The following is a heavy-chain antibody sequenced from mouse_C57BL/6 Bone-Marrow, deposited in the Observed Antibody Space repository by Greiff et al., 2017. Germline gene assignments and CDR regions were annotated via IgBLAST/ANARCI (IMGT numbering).Heavy chain of an antibody. CDR2: IHPNSGST. D-gene: IGHD1-1*01. Sequence: QVQLQQPGAELVKPGASVKLSCKASGYTFTSYWMHWVKQRPGQGLEWIGMIHPNSGSTNYNEKFKSKATLTVDKSYSTAYMQLSSLTSEDSAVYYCASFTTVVAPPYFDYWGQGTTLTVSS. J-gene: IGHJ2*01. V-gene: IGHV1-64*01. CDR3: ASFTTVVAPPYFDY. CDR1: GYTFTSYW.